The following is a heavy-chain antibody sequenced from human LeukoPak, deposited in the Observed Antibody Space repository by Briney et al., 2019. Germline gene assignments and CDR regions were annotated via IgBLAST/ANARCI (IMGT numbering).Heavy chain of an antibody. CDR2: IKQDGNEK. V-gene: IGHV3-7*01. J-gene: IGHJ4*02. CDR3: ARGEGYYASGSYYIDY. Sequence: GGSLRLSCAASGFTFSSYWMSWVRQAPGKGLEWVANIKQDGNEKYYVDSVKGRFTISRDNAKNSLYLQMNSLRAEDTAVYYCARGEGYYASGSYYIDYWGQGTLVTVSS. D-gene: IGHD3-10*01. CDR1: GFTFSSYW.